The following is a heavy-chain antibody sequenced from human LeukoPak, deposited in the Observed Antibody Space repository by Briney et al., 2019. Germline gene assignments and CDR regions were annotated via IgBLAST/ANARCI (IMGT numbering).Heavy chain of an antibody. CDR2: INHSGST. CDR1: GGSFSGYY. V-gene: IGHV4-34*01. J-gene: IGHJ4*02. CDR3: ARGRDGYLHAY. Sequence: PSETLSLTCAVYGGSFSGYYWSWIRQPPGKGLEWIGEINHSGSTNYNPSLKSRVTISVDMSKNQFSLKLSSVTAADTAVYYCARGRDGYLHAYWGQGTLVTVSS. D-gene: IGHD5-24*01.